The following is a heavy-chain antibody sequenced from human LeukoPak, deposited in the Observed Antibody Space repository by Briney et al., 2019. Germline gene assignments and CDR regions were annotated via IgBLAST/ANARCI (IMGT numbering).Heavy chain of an antibody. Sequence: PGGSLRLSCAASGFTFSHAWMTWARQAPGKGLEWVASINHNGNVNYYVDSVKGRFTISRDNAKNSLYLQMSNLRAEDTAVYFCARGGGLDVWGQGATVTVSS. CDR3: ARGGGLDV. V-gene: IGHV3-7*03. CDR2: INHNGNVN. J-gene: IGHJ6*02. CDR1: GFTFSHAW. D-gene: IGHD3-16*01.